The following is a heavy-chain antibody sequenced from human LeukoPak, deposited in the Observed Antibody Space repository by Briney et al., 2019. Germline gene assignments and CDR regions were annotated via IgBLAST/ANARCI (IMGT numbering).Heavy chain of an antibody. Sequence: VKVSCKASGGTFSSYAISWVRQAPGQGLEWMGGIIPIFGTANYAQKFQGRVTITANESTSTAYMELSSLRSEDTAVYYCARVGRAATNYFDYWGQGTLVTVSS. D-gene: IGHD1-26*01. CDR1: GGTFSSYA. J-gene: IGHJ4*02. V-gene: IGHV1-69*01. CDR2: IIPIFGTA. CDR3: ARVGRAATNYFDY.